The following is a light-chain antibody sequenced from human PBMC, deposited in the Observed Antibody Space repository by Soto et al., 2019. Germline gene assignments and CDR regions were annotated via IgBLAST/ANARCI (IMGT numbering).Light chain of an antibody. Sequence: EIVMTQSPATLSVSPGERATLSCRASQSVSSNLAWYQQKPGQAPRLLIYGASTRATGIPARFSGSGSGTEFTLTISSLQSEDFGVYYCQQRSNWPPGFGQGTKVDIK. V-gene: IGKV3-15*01. CDR2: GAS. CDR1: QSVSSN. J-gene: IGKJ1*01. CDR3: QQRSNWPPG.